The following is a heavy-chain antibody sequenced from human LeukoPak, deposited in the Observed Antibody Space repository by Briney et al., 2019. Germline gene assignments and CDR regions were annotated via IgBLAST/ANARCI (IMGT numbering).Heavy chain of an antibody. Sequence: GGSLRLSCAASGFTFNTFSMNWVRQAPGKGPEWVANIKQDGSEKYYVDSVKGRFTISRDNAKNSLYLQMNSLRAEDTAVYYCARIGYYYDSSGYSRYFQHWGQGTLVTVSS. CDR1: GFTFNTFS. CDR2: IKQDGSEK. D-gene: IGHD3-22*01. V-gene: IGHV3-7*01. J-gene: IGHJ1*01. CDR3: ARIGYYYDSSGYSRYFQH.